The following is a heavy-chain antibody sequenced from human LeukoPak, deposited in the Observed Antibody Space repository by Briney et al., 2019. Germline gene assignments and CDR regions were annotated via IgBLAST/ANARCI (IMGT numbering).Heavy chain of an antibody. CDR3: AARTDDYYYYVDV. CDR1: GGTFSSYA. J-gene: IGHJ6*03. Sequence: SVKVSCKASGGTFSSYAISWVRQAPGQGLEWMGGIIPIFGTANYAQKFQGRVTITADKSTSTAYMELSSLRSEDTAVYYCAARTDDYYYYVDVWGKGTTVTVSS. CDR2: IIPIFGTA. V-gene: IGHV1-69*06.